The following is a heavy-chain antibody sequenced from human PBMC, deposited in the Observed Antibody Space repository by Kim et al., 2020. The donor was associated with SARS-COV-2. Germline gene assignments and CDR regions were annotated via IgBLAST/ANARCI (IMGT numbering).Heavy chain of an antibody. CDR2: ISSSGSTI. V-gene: IGHV3-11*04. CDR3: AREGYPVKYGDYEWYFDY. Sequence: GGSLRLSCAASGFTFSDYYMSWIRQAPGKGLEWVSYISSSGSTIYYADSVKGRFTISRDNAKNSLYLQMNSLRAEDTAVYYCAREGYPVKYGDYEWYFDYWGQGTLVTVSS. CDR1: GFTFSDYY. J-gene: IGHJ4*02. D-gene: IGHD4-17*01.